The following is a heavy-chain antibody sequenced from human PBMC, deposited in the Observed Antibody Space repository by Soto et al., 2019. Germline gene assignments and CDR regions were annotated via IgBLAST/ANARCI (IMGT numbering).Heavy chain of an antibody. J-gene: IGHJ4*02. Sequence: PSETLSLTCAVSGYSIGTGYYWGWIRQPPGKGLEWIGSTYHSGSTHYKASLKSRVTMSLDTSENEIFLKLSSVTAADTAVYYCARSTYGYHYFDYWGQGALVTVPQ. V-gene: IGHV4-38-2*01. CDR2: TYHSGST. D-gene: IGHD5-18*01. CDR1: GYSIGTGYY. CDR3: ARSTYGYHYFDY.